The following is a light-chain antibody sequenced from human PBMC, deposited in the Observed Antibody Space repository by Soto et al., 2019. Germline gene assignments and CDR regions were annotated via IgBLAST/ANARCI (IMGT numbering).Light chain of an antibody. J-gene: IGKJ2*02. CDR1: QSISSN. CDR3: HQYNNWPPGT. V-gene: IGKV3-15*01. Sequence: EIVMTQSPATLSVSPGERATLSCRASQSISSNLAWYQQKPGQAPSLLLYGASTRATGIPARFSGSGSGTDFTLTISSLQSEDFAVYYSHQYNNWPPGTFGQGTKLEIK. CDR2: GAS.